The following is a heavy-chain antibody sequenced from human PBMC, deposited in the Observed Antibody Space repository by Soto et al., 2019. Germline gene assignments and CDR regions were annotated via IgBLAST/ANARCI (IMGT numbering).Heavy chain of an antibody. CDR2: ISSNGGST. D-gene: IGHD3-9*01. CDR1: GFTFSSYA. CDR3: VKAPLTIFPLLDY. V-gene: IGHV3-64D*06. J-gene: IGHJ4*02. Sequence: PGGSLRLSCSASGFTFSSYAMHWVRQAPGKGLEYVSAISSNGGSTYYADSVKGRFTISRDNSKNTLYLQMSSLRAEDTAVYYCVKAPLTIFPLLDYWGQGTLVTVSS.